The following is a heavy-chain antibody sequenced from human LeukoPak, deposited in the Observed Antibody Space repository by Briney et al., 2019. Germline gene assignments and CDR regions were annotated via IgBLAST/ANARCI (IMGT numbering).Heavy chain of an antibody. CDR2: ISGSGGST. CDR3: AKRGPGYDKSTYPPHYFDY. Sequence: GGSLRLSRAASGFTFSSYAMCWVRQAPGKGLEWVSAISGSGGSTYYADSVKGRFTISRDNSKNTLYLQMNSLRAEDTAVYYCAKRGPGYDKSTYPPHYFDYWGQGTLVTVSS. D-gene: IGHD3-22*01. CDR1: GFTFSSYA. V-gene: IGHV3-23*01. J-gene: IGHJ4*02.